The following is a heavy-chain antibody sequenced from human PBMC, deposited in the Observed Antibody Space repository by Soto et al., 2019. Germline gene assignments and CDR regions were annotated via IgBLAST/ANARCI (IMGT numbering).Heavy chain of an antibody. V-gene: IGHV3-9*01. CDR3: AYLEGIAVAGYYFDY. Sequence: GGSLRLSCAASGFTFDDYAMHWVRQAPGKGLEWVSGISGNSGSIGYADSVKGRFTISRDNAKNSLYLQMNSLRAEDTALYYCAYLEGIAVAGYYFDYWGQGTLVTVSS. CDR2: ISGNSGSI. CDR1: GFTFDDYA. D-gene: IGHD6-19*01. J-gene: IGHJ4*02.